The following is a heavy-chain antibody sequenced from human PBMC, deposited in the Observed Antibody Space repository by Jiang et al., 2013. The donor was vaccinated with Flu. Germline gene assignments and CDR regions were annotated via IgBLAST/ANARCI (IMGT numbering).Heavy chain of an antibody. V-gene: IGHV2-70*11. Sequence: FSLSTSGMCVSWIRQPPGKALEWLARIDWDDDKYYSTSLKTRLTISKDTSKNQVVLTMTNMDPVDTATYYCARIRDKYSSSYYFDYWGRGTLVTVSS. D-gene: IGHD6-6*01. CDR3: ARIRDKYSSSYYFDY. J-gene: IGHJ4*02. CDR1: FSLSTSGMC. CDR2: IDWDDDK.